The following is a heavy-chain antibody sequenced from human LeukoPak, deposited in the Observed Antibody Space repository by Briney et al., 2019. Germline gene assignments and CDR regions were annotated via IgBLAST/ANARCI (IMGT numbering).Heavy chain of an antibody. CDR1: LYTFSIHD. D-gene: IGHD6-19*01. CDR3: ARTSSGWYGGSFDP. Sequence: ASLRVSCKPSLYTFSIHDTNWVRQAPGQGGECMGWINPNSGNTGYAQKFQGRVTMTRNTSISTAYMELSSLRSEDTAVYYCARTSSGWYGGSFDPWGQGTLVTVSS. J-gene: IGHJ5*02. V-gene: IGHV1-8*01. CDR2: INPNSGNT.